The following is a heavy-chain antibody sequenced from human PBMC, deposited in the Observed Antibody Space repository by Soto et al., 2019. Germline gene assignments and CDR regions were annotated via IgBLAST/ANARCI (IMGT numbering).Heavy chain of an antibody. CDR2: ISAYNGNT. V-gene: IGHV1-18*01. CDR3: ARDVYQLLSGWFDP. D-gene: IGHD2-2*01. CDR1: GYTFTSYG. Sequence: ASVKVSCKASGYTFTSYGISWVRQAPGQGLEWMGWISAYNGNTNYAQKLQGRVTMTTDTSTSTAYMELRSLRSDDTAVYYCARDVYQLLSGWFDPWGQGTLVTVSS. J-gene: IGHJ5*02.